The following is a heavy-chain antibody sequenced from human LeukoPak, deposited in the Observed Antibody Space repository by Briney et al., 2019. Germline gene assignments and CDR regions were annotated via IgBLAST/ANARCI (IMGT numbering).Heavy chain of an antibody. Sequence: GGSLRLSCAASGFTFSSYGMHWVRQAPGKGLEWVSAIRGSGGSTYYADSVKGRFTISRDNSKNTLYVQMNSLRAEDTAVYYCAKGSGPVPAGFDPWGQGTLVTVSS. J-gene: IGHJ5*02. CDR2: IRGSGGST. D-gene: IGHD2-2*01. CDR3: AKGSGPVPAGFDP. CDR1: GFTFSSYG. V-gene: IGHV3-23*01.